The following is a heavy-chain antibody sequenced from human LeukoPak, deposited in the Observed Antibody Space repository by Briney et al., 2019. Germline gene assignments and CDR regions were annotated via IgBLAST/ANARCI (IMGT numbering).Heavy chain of an antibody. D-gene: IGHD1-26*01. V-gene: IGHV3-23*01. CDR1: GFTFNSYA. CDR3: VKDRGYGGGSYLFDY. CDR2: ISGSGGNT. Sequence: GGSLRLSCAASGFTFNSYAMSWVRQAAGKGLEWVSSISGSGGNTYYADSVKGRFTISRDNSKNTLYLQMSSLRAEDTAVYYCVKDRGYGGGSYLFDYWGQGTLVTVSS. J-gene: IGHJ4*02.